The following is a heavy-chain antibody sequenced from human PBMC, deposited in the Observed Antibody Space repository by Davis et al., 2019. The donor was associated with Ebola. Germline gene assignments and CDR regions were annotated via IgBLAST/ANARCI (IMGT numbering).Heavy chain of an antibody. J-gene: IGHJ5*02. CDR2: IYYSGST. CDR1: DGSISSYY. CDR3: ARFMITFGGVIALRSWFDP. V-gene: IGHV4-59*12. D-gene: IGHD3-16*02. Sequence: SETLSLTCTVSDGSISSYYWSWIRQPPGKGLEWIGYIYYSGSTNYNPSLKSRVTISVDTSKNQFSLKLSSVTAADTAVYYCARFMITFGGVIALRSWFDPWGQGTLVTVSS.